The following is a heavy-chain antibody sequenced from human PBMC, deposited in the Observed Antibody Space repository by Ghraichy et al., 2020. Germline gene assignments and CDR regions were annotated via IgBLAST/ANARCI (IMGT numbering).Heavy chain of an antibody. CDR2: INPNSGGT. CDR3: ARSSSSWYEGGYYYMDV. CDR1: GYTFTGYY. Sequence: ASVKVSCKASGYTFTGYYMHWVRQAPGQGLEWMGRINPNSGGTNYAQKFQGRVTMTRDTSISTAYMELSRLRSDDTAVYYCARSSSSWYEGGYYYMDVWGKGTTVTVSS. J-gene: IGHJ6*03. D-gene: IGHD6-13*01. V-gene: IGHV1-2*06.